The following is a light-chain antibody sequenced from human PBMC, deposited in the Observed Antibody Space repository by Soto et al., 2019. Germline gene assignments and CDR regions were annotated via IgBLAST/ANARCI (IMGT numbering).Light chain of an antibody. CDR3: QSYDSSLSGSVV. Sequence: QSVLTQPHSVSGAPGQRVTISCTGSSSNIGAGYDVHWYQQLPGTAPKLLIYGNSNRPSGVPDRFSGSKSGTSASLAITGLQAEDEADDYCQSYDSSLSGSVVFGGGTKLTVL. V-gene: IGLV1-40*01. CDR2: GNS. CDR1: SSNIGAGYD. J-gene: IGLJ2*01.